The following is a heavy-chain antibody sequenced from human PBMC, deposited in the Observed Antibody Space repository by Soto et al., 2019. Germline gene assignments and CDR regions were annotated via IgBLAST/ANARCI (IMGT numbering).Heavy chain of an antibody. CDR2: IYSGGST. D-gene: IGHD2-15*01. Sequence: PGGSLRLACAASGFTVSSNYMSWVRQAPGKGLEWVSVIYSGGSTYYADSVKGRFTISRDNSKNTLYLQMNSLRAEDTAVYYCARGREVVAATPYYYYYYYMDVWGKGTTVTVSS. J-gene: IGHJ6*03. CDR3: ARGREVVAATPYYYYYYYMDV. CDR1: GFTVSSNY. V-gene: IGHV3-66*01.